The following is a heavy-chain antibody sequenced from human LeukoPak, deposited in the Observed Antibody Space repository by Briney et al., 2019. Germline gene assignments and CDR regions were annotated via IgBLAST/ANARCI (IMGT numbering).Heavy chain of an antibody. J-gene: IGHJ4*02. Sequence: GASVKVSCKASGYTFSGYFIHWVRQAPGQGLGWMGWINPNSGGTNYAQKFQGRVTMTRDMSISTAYMELSRLRSDDTAVYYCARPRRLGSYFDYWGQGTLVTVSS. CDR1: GYTFSGYF. CDR3: ARPRRLGSYFDY. CDR2: INPNSGGT. D-gene: IGHD3-10*01. V-gene: IGHV1-2*02.